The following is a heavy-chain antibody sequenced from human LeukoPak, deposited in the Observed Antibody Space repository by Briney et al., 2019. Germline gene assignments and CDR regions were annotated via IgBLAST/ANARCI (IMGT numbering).Heavy chain of an antibody. CDR3: ARHLYDKTGRPLDS. D-gene: IGHD3-9*01. V-gene: IGHV4-38-2*01. J-gene: IGHJ4*02. CDR1: AYSISSGYY. CDR2: IFHSGST. Sequence: SQTLSLTCAVAAYSISSGYYWGCIRQPPGKRLEEIGSIFHSGSTYYNPSLKSRVTISVDTSKNQFSLNLSSVTAADTAIYYCARHLYDKTGRPLDSWGQGTLVTVSS.